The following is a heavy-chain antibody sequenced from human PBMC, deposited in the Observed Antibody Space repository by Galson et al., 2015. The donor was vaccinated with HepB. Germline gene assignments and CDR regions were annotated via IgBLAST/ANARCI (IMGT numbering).Heavy chain of an antibody. Sequence: QSGAEVKKPGESLRISCKGSGYSFTSYWISWVRQMPGKGLEWMGRIDPSDSYTNYSPSFQGHVTISADKSISTAYLQWSSLKASDTAMYYCATQLNTIRLFPLTGWFDPWGQGTLVTVSS. CDR3: ATQLNTIRLFPLTGWFDP. CDR2: IDPSDSYT. CDR1: GYSFTSYW. V-gene: IGHV5-10-1*01. J-gene: IGHJ5*02. D-gene: IGHD2-21*01.